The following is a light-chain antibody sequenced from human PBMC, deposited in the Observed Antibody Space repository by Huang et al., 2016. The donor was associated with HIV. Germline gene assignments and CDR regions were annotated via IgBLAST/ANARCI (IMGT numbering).Light chain of an antibody. J-gene: IGKJ1*01. CDR2: AAS. Sequence: DIQMTQSPSSLSASVGDRVTITCRASETISTYLNWYQQRPGKAPKLLIYAASTLQSGVQSRFSGSGSGTDFTLSIGSLQPEDFATYFCQQSYSTPRTFGQGTKVEIK. CDR1: ETISTY. V-gene: IGKV1-39*01. CDR3: QQSYSTPRT.